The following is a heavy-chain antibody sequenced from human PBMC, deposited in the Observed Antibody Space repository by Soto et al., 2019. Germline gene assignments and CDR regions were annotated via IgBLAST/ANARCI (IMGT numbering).Heavy chain of an antibody. CDR2: ISSSSSYI. CDR3: ARDPYGSGSYWFDP. J-gene: IGHJ5*02. CDR1: GFTFSSYS. V-gene: IGHV3-21*01. Sequence: PGGSLRLSCAASGFTFSSYSMNWVRQAPGKGLEWVSSISSSSSYIYYADSVKGRFTISRDNAKNSLYLQMNSLRAEDTAVYYCARDPYGSGSYWFDPWGQGTLVTVSS. D-gene: IGHD3-10*01.